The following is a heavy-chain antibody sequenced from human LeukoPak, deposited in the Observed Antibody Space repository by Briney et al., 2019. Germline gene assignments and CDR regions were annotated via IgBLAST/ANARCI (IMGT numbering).Heavy chain of an antibody. J-gene: IGHJ4*02. CDR2: ISGGGGTT. D-gene: IGHD1-1*01. Sequence: GGSLRLSCAVSGFTFSSYAMNWVRQAPGKGLEWVSVISGGGGTTYYADSVKGRFTISRDNSKNTLYLQMNSLRAEDTAVYYCAREVLDPETANYYFDYWGQGTLVTVSS. CDR1: GFTFSSYA. V-gene: IGHV3-23*01. CDR3: AREVLDPETANYYFDY.